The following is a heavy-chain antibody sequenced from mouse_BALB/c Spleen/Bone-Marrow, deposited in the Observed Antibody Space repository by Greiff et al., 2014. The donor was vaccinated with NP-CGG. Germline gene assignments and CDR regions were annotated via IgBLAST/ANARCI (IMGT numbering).Heavy chain of an antibody. Sequence: VQLQQPGPDLVKPGASVKLSYKASGYSFTGYFLNWVRQSHGKSLEWIGRINPFNGDTFYNQKFKGKATLTVDKSSTTAHMELLSLTSEDSAVYYCGRWGDGYYYAMDYWGQGTSVTVSS. CDR2: INPFNGDT. CDR1: GYSFTGYF. J-gene: IGHJ4*01. D-gene: IGHD2-3*01. V-gene: IGHV1-37*01. CDR3: GRWGDGYYYAMDY.